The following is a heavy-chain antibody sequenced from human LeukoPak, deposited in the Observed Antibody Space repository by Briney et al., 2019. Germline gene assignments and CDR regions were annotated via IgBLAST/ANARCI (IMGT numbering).Heavy chain of an antibody. J-gene: IGHJ6*02. CDR2: INPSGGIT. Sequence: ASVKVSCKASGYTFTTYYMHWVRQAPGQGLEWMGIINPSGGITSYAQKFQGRVTMTRDTSTSTVYMELSSLRSEDTAVFYCARGLGYCSGDSCYGDYYYGIDIWDQGTTVTVS. CDR1: GYTFTTYY. D-gene: IGHD2-15*01. V-gene: IGHV1-46*01. CDR3: ARGLGYCSGDSCYGDYYYGIDI.